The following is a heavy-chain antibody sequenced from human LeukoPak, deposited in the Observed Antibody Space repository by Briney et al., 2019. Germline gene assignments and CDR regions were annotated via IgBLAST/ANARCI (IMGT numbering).Heavy chain of an antibody. Sequence: PSETLSLTCAVYGGSFSGYYWSWIRQPPGKGLEWIGEINHSGSTNYNPSLKSRVTISVDTSKNQFSLKLSSVTAADTAVYYCARVRAGYSYGYYYYYMDVWGEGTTVTVSS. CDR3: ARVRAGYSYGYYYYYMDV. D-gene: IGHD5-18*01. J-gene: IGHJ6*03. V-gene: IGHV4-34*01. CDR2: INHSGST. CDR1: GGSFSGYY.